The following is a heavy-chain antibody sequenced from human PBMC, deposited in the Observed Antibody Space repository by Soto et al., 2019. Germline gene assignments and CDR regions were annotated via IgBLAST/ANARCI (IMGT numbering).Heavy chain of an antibody. J-gene: IGHJ3*02. CDR1: GGTFSSYA. V-gene: IGHV1-69*13. Sequence: GASVKVSCKASGGTFSSYAISWVRQAPGQGLEWMGGIIPIFGTANYAQKFQGRVTITADESTSTAYMELSSLRSEDTAVYYCARTQFRSGYHYGHAFDIWGQGTMVTVSS. D-gene: IGHD3-22*01. CDR3: ARTQFRSGYHYGHAFDI. CDR2: IIPIFGTA.